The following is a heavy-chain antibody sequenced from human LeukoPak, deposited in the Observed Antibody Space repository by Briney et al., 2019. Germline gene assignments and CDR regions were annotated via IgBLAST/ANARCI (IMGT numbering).Heavy chain of an antibody. D-gene: IGHD3-22*01. V-gene: IGHV3-7*01. CDR2: INPDGNKK. Sequence: GGSLRLSCAVSGLTFSSSWMDWVRQAPGKGLEWVASINPDGNKKYSADSVKGRFTISRDNAENSLYLQMNSLRVEDTAFYYCARDRPRTYYYDFQRADTDYYYYGMDVWGQGTTVTVSS. CDR3: ARDRPRTYYYDFQRADTDYYYYGMDV. J-gene: IGHJ6*02. CDR1: GLTFSSSW.